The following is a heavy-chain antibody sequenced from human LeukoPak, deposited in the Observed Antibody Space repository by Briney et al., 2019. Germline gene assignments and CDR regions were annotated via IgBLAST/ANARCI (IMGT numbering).Heavy chain of an antibody. CDR2: IYHSGST. D-gene: IGHD3-3*01. CDR3: ARQEDF. J-gene: IGHJ4*02. Sequence: SETLSLTCTVSGYSLSSGYYWGWIRQPPGKGLEWIGSIYHSGSTYYNPSLKSRVTISVDTSKNQFSLKLSSVTAADTAVYYCARQEDFWGQGTLVTVSS. CDR1: GYSLSSGYY. V-gene: IGHV4-38-2*02.